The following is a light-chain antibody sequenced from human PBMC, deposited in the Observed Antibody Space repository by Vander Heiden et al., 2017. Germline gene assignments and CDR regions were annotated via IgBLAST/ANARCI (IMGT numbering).Light chain of an antibody. J-gene: IGLJ2*01. CDR2: YDS. CDR3: QVWDSSSDHVV. Sequence: SYVLTQPPSVSVAPGNTARFACGGNNIGSKSVHWYQQKPGQAPVLVIYYDSDRPSGIPERFSGSNSGNTATLTISRVEAGDEADYYCQVWDSSSDHVVFGGGTKLTVL. CDR1: NIGSKS. V-gene: IGLV3-21*04.